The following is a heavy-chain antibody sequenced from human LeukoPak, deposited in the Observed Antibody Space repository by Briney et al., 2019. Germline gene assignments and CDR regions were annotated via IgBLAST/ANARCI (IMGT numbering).Heavy chain of an antibody. CDR1: GFTFSSYG. Sequence: GRSLRLSCAASGFTFSSYGMHWVRQAPGKGLEWVAVIWYDGSNKYYADSVKGRFTISRDNSKNTLYLQMNSLRAEDTAVYYWARDFGEQWLAYWGQGTLVTVSS. CDR3: ARDFGEQWLAY. V-gene: IGHV3-33*01. D-gene: IGHD6-19*01. J-gene: IGHJ4*02. CDR2: IWYDGSNK.